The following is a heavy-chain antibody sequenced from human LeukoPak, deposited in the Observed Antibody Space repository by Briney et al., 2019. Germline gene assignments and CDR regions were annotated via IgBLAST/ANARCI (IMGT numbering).Heavy chain of an antibody. D-gene: IGHD2-2*01. CDR3: ARVRSSHKRRGGGFDY. CDR1: GYTFTSYD. CDR2: MNPNSGNT. J-gene: IGHJ4*02. V-gene: IGHV1-8*01. Sequence: GASVKVSCKASGYTFTSYDINWVRQATGQGLEWMGWMNPNSGNTGYAQKFQGRVTMTRNTSISTAYMELSSLRSEDTAVYYCARVRSSHKRRGGGFDYWGQGTLVTVSS.